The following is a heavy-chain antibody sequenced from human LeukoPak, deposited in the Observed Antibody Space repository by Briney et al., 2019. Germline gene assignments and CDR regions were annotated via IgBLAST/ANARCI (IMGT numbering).Heavy chain of an antibody. CDR1: GFTFRSYG. Sequence: GGSLRLSCAASGFTFRSYGMHWVRQAPGKGLEWVAFISYDGSNDNYADSVKGRFTISRDNFKNTVDLQMNGLRTEDTAVYYSAKGNGAPNWFESWGQGSLVTVSS. CDR2: ISYDGSND. D-gene: IGHD1-1*01. V-gene: IGHV3-30*18. J-gene: IGHJ5*01. CDR3: AKGNGAPNWFES.